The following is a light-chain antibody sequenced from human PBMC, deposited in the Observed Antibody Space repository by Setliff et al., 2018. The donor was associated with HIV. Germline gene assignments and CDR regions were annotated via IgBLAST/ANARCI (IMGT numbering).Light chain of an antibody. Sequence: QSALAQPASVSGSPGQSITIPCTGTSSDVGRFKLVSWYQQYPGKAPKVLIYEVSKRPSGLSYRFSGSKSGNTASLTISGLQAEDEADYYCCSYAGTNTHVFGSGTKVTVL. CDR3: CSYAGTNTHV. V-gene: IGLV2-23*02. J-gene: IGLJ1*01. CDR1: SSDVGRFKL. CDR2: EVS.